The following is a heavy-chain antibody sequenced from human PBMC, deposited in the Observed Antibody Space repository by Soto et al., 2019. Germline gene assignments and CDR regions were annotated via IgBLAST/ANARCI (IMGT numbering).Heavy chain of an antibody. Sequence: SETLSLTCTVSGGSISSGDYYWSWIRQPPGKGLEWIGYIYYSGSTYYNPSLKSRVTISVDTSKNQFSLKLSSVTAADTAVYYCARSSAWYSNWFDPWGQGTLVTVSS. J-gene: IGHJ5*02. CDR3: ARSSAWYSNWFDP. CDR1: GGSISSGDYY. CDR2: IYYSGST. V-gene: IGHV4-30-4*01. D-gene: IGHD6-13*01.